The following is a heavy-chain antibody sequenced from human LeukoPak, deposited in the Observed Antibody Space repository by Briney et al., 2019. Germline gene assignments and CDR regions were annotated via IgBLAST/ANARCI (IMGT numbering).Heavy chain of an antibody. CDR1: GFTFTNAW. CDR2: IKSNNDGGTT. CDR3: ITSPSLRFAEF. J-gene: IGHJ4*02. D-gene: IGHD3-3*01. V-gene: IGHV3-15*01. Sequence: GGSLRLSCAASGFTFTNAWMSWVRQVPGKGLEWVGRIKSNNDGGTTDYAAPVKGRFSISREDSNKTLYLQMNSLKTEDTAVYYCITSPSLRFAEFWGQGALVTVSS.